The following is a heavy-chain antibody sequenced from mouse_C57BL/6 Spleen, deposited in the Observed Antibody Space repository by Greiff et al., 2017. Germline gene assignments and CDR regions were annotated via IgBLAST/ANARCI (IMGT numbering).Heavy chain of an antibody. J-gene: IGHJ2*01. V-gene: IGHV1-9*01. CDR2: ILPGSGST. Sequence: VKLMESGAELMKPGASVKLSCKATGYTFTGYWIEWVKQRPGHGLEWIGEILPGSGSTNYNEKFKGKATFTAETSSTTAYMPLSSLTTEDSAVYYCARGDSSDYGNLVYWGQGTTLTVSS. D-gene: IGHD3-2*02. CDR1: GYTFTGYW. CDR3: ARGDSSDYGNLVY.